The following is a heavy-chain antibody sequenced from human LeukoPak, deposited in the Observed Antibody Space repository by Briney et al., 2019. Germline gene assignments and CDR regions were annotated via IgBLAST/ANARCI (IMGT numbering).Heavy chain of an antibody. Sequence: GESLKVSCKGSGYSFTSYWIGWVRQMPGNGLEWMGVIYPGDSDTTYSPSFQGQVTISADKSISTAYLQWSSLKASDTAMYYCARLTDDYFDYWGQGTLVTVSS. CDR2: IYPGDSDT. V-gene: IGHV5-51*01. CDR1: GYSFTSYW. J-gene: IGHJ4*02. CDR3: ARLTDDYFDY.